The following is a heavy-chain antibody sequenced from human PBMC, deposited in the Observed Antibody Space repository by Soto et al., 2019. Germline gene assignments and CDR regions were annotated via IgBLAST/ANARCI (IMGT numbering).Heavy chain of an antibody. J-gene: IGHJ4*02. CDR1: GGTFRSYA. D-gene: IGHD2-2*02. CDR2: IIPIFGTA. V-gene: IGHV1-69*13. CDR3: AKTDQYGSSTSCYNLVY. Sequence: ASVKVSCKASGGTFRSYAISWVRQAPGQGLEWMGGIIPIFGTANYAQKFQGRVTITADESTSTAYMELSSLRSEDTAVYYGAKTDQYGSSTSCYNLVYWGQGTLVTVSS.